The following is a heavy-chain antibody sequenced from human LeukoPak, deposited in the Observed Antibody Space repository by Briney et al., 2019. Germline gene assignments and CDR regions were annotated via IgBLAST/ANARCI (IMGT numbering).Heavy chain of an antibody. J-gene: IGHJ4*02. Sequence: SETLSLTCTVSGGSISSYYWSWIRQPPGKGLEWIGYIHYSGSTNYNPSLKSRVTISVDTSKNQFSLKLSSVTAADTAVYYCARVRRYGGYINVDYWGQGTLVTVSS. CDR1: GGSISSYY. D-gene: IGHD5-12*01. CDR2: IHYSGST. CDR3: ARVRRYGGYINVDY. V-gene: IGHV4-59*01.